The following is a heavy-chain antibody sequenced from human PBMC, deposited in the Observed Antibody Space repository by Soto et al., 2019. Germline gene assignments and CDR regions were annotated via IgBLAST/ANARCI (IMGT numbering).Heavy chain of an antibody. Sequence: SETLPLTCTVSGGSISSGDYYWSWIRQPPGKGLEWIGYIYYSGSTYYNPSLKSRVTISVDTSKNQFSLKLSSVTAADTAVYYCARDLRIPTYYYGMDVWGQGTTVTVSS. CDR3: ARDLRIPTYYYGMDV. D-gene: IGHD2-21*01. J-gene: IGHJ6*02. CDR1: GGSISSGDYY. CDR2: IYYSGST. V-gene: IGHV4-30-4*01.